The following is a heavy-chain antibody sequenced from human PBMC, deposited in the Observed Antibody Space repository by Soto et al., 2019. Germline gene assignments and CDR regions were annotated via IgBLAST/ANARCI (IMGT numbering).Heavy chain of an antibody. CDR1: GGTPSNSA. V-gene: IGHV1-69*17. D-gene: IGHD3-22*01. Sequence: QVHLLLQSGAEVKKPGSSVKVSCKASGGTPSNSAISWVRQAPGQGLEWMGGIIPVFGLVKYAQNFQGRVTITADKSTNTAYMELSMLRPEDTAVYYCAGGRIVVVGSSAYYGLDVWGQGTKVTVSS. CDR3: AGGRIVVVGSSAYYGLDV. J-gene: IGHJ6*02. CDR2: IIPVFGLV.